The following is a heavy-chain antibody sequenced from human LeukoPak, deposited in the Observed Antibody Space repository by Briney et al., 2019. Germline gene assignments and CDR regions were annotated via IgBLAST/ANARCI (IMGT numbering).Heavy chain of an antibody. D-gene: IGHD2-21*02. CDR1: GFTFGDYT. CDR3: TRVVIYCGGDCHPLDY. V-gene: IGHV3-49*04. J-gene: IGHJ4*02. CDR2: IRRKVHGGTT. Sequence: PGRSLRLSCTTSGFTFGDYTMSWVRQAPGKGLEWVGFIRRKVHGGTTEYAASVKGRFTISRDDSKSTAYLQMNSLKAEDTAVYYCTRVVIYCGGDCHPLDYWGQGTLVTVSS.